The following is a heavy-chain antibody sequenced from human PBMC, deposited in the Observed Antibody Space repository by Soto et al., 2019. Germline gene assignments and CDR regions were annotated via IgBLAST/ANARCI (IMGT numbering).Heavy chain of an antibody. V-gene: IGHV5-10-1*01. Sequence: PGEALKISCKGSGYSFTSYWISWVRQMPGKGLEWMGRIDPSDSYTNYSPSFQGHVTISADKSISTAYLQWSSLKSSDTAMYYCARPDHSGYSGYDLSAALDYYYGMDVWGQGTTVTVSS. CDR2: IDPSDSYT. CDR3: ARPDHSGYSGYDLSAALDYYYGMDV. CDR1: GYSFTSYW. D-gene: IGHD5-12*01. J-gene: IGHJ6*02.